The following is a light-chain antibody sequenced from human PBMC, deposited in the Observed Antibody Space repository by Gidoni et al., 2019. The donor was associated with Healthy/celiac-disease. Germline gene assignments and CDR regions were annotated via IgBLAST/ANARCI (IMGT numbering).Light chain of an antibody. V-gene: IGKV3-15*01. CDR3: QQYNTRWLT. CDR1: QSVSSN. Sequence: EIVMTQSPATLSVSPGERANRSCRASQSVSSNLAWYQQKPCQAPRLLIYGASTRATGIPARFSGSGSGTEFTLTISSLQSEDFAVYYCQQYNTRWLTFGGGTKVEIK. CDR2: GAS. J-gene: IGKJ4*01.